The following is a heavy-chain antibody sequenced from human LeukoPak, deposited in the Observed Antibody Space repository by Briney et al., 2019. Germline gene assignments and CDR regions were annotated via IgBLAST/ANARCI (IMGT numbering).Heavy chain of an antibody. CDR1: GFTFTTYW. Sequence: PGGSLRLSCAASGFTFTTYWMSWVRQAPGKGLEWVSSISSSSSYIYYADSVKGRFTISRDNAKNSLYLQMNSLRAEDTAVYYCARGSYSRSEFDNWGRGTLVTVSS. V-gene: IGHV3-21*06. CDR3: ARGSYSRSEFDN. J-gene: IGHJ4*02. D-gene: IGHD6-6*01. CDR2: ISSSSSYI.